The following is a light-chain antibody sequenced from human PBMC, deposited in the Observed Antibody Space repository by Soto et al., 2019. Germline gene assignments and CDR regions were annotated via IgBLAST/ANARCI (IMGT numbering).Light chain of an antibody. CDR1: QSVSSY. J-gene: IGKJ4*01. V-gene: IGKV3D-11*02. CDR3: QQRSNWLT. Sequence: EIVLTQSPATLSLSPGERATLSCRASQSVSSYLAWYQQKPGQAPRLLIYDASNRATGIPARFSGSGPGTDVTLTISSLEPEDVAVYYCQQRSNWLTFGGGTKVEIK. CDR2: DAS.